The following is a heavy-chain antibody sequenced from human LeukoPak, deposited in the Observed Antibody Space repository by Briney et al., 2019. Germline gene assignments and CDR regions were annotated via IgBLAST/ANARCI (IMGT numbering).Heavy chain of an antibody. CDR2: IYPGDSDI. CDR3: ARGATTGDF. D-gene: IGHD4-17*01. Sequence: GESLKISCQGSGHRFTDNWLGWVRQMPGKGLEWMGIIYPGDSDIRYSPSFQGQVTISVDKSISTAYLQWSSLKASDTAMYYCARGATTGDFWGQGTLVTVSS. V-gene: IGHV5-51*01. CDR1: GHRFTDNW. J-gene: IGHJ4*02.